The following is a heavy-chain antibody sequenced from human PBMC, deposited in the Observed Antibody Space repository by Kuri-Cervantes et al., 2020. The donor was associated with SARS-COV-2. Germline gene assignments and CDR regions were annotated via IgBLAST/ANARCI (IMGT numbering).Heavy chain of an antibody. D-gene: IGHD1-1*01. V-gene: IGHV3-23*01. CDR2: ISGSGGST. J-gene: IGHJ4*02. CDR1: GFTFSSYA. Sequence: GGSLRLSCAASGFTFSSYAMSWVRQAPGKGLEWVSAISGSGGSTYYADSVKGRFTISRDNSKNTLYLQMNSLRSEDTAVYYCVRDGDHWNFDYWGQGTPVTVSS. CDR3: VRDGDHWNFDY.